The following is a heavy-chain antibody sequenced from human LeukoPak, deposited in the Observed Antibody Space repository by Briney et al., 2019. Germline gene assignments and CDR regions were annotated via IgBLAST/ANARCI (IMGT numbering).Heavy chain of an antibody. CDR3: ARGFSGYDYVGVFDY. Sequence: PSETLSLTCAVYGGSFSGYYWRWIRQPPGKGLEWIGEINHSGSTNYNPSLKSRVTISVDTSKNQFSLKLSSVTAADTAVYYCARGFSGYDYVGVFDYWGQGTLVTVSS. V-gene: IGHV4-34*01. CDR2: INHSGST. CDR1: GGSFSGYY. J-gene: IGHJ4*02. D-gene: IGHD5-12*01.